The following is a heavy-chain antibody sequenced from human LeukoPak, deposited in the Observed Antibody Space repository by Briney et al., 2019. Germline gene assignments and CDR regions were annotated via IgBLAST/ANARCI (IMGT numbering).Heavy chain of an antibody. Sequence: GGSLRLSCAASGFTSSSYSMNWVRQAPGKGLEWVSSISSSSSYIYYADSVKGRFTISRDNAKNSLYLQMNSLRAEDTAVYYCARGALAAAGTWFDPWGQGTLVTVSS. CDR1: GFTSSSYS. V-gene: IGHV3-21*01. D-gene: IGHD6-13*01. CDR2: ISSSSSYI. CDR3: ARGALAAAGTWFDP. J-gene: IGHJ5*02.